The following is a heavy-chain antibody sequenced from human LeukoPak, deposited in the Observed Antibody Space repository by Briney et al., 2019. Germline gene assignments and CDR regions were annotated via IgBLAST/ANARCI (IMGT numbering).Heavy chain of an antibody. CDR1: GGSISSSSYS. CDR3: ARLRGGYYYGMDV. J-gene: IGHJ6*02. Sequence: KASETLSLTCTVSGGSISSSSYSWGWIRQPPGKGLEWIGSIYYSGSTYYNPSLKSRVTISVDTSKNQFSLKLSSVTAADTAVYYCARLRGGYYYGMDVWGQGTTVTVSS. D-gene: IGHD3-10*01. V-gene: IGHV4-39*01. CDR2: IYYSGST.